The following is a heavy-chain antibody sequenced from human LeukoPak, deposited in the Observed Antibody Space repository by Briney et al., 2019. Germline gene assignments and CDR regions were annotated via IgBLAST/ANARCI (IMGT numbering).Heavy chain of an antibody. J-gene: IGHJ3*02. Sequence: SETLSLTCTVSGGSISSYYWSWIRQPPGKGLEWIGFIYYSGSTNYNPSLKSRVTMSVDTSKNQFSLKLSSVTAADTAVYYCARDKDYFDSGGAFDIWGQGTMVTVSS. CDR3: ARDKDYFDSGGAFDI. V-gene: IGHV4-59*01. D-gene: IGHD3-22*01. CDR1: GGSISSYY. CDR2: IYYSGST.